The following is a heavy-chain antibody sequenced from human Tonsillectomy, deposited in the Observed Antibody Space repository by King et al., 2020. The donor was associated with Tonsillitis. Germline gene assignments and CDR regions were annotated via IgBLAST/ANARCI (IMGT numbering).Heavy chain of an antibody. J-gene: IGHJ4*02. D-gene: IGHD3-10*01. CDR2: ISWNSGSI. CDR3: AKDRNLLGFGDFDY. V-gene: IGHV3-9*01. Sequence: VQLVESGGGLVQPGRSLRLSCAASGFTFDDYAMHWVRQAPGKGLEWGSGISWNSGSIGYADSVKGRFTISRDNAKNSLYRQMNSLRAEDTALYYCAKDRNLLGFGDFDYWGQGTLVTVSS. CDR1: GFTFDDYA.